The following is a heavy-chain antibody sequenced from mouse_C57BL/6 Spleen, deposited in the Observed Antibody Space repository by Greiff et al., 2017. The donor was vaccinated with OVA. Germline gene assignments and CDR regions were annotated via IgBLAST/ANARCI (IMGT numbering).Heavy chain of an antibody. J-gene: IGHJ4*01. CDR1: GFSLTSYG. D-gene: IGHD1-1*01. V-gene: IGHV2-2*01. Sequence: QVQLKESGPGLVQPSQSLSITCTVSGFSLTSYGVHWVRQSPGKGLEWLGVIWSGGSTAYNAAFISRLSISKDNSKSQVFVKMNSLQADDTAIYYCARDYGSKNYAMDYWGQGTSVTVAS. CDR2: IWSGGST. CDR3: ARDYGSKNYAMDY.